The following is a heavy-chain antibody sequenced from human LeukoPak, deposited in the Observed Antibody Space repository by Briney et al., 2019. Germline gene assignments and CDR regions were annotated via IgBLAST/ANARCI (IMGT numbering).Heavy chain of an antibody. CDR1: DEVITSNNW. D-gene: IGHD1-26*01. CDR3: ARLRLSGGSFSVGWFDP. V-gene: IGHV4-4*02. Sequence: SGTLSLTCTVSDEVITSNNWWSWVRQSPGKGLEWIGEIFHSGTTRYKASLESRVTMLLDKSKNQFSLRLNSVTAADTAVYFCARLRLSGGSFSVGWFDPWGQGIQITVSS. J-gene: IGHJ5*02. CDR2: IFHSGTT.